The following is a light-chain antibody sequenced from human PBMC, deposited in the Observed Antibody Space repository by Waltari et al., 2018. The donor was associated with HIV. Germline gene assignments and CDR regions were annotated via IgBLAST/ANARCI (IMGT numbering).Light chain of an antibody. Sequence: QSALTQPPSASGSPGPSVTISCTGPSSDVGGYNYVSWYQHHPGKAPKLMIYEVTKRPSGVPDRFSGSKSGNTASLTVSGLQAEDEADYYCSSYAGSSNLRVFGGGTKLTVL. CDR2: EVT. J-gene: IGLJ2*01. CDR1: SSDVGGYNY. CDR3: SSYAGSSNLRV. V-gene: IGLV2-8*01.